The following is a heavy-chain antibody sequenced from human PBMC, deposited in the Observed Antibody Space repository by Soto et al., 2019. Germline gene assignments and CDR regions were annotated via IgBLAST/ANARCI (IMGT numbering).Heavy chain of an antibody. CDR3: AREKGTGDWDNFFHY. J-gene: IGHJ4*02. Sequence: EVQLVESGGSLVQPGGSLRLSCEASGFTVSSYYMSWVRQAPGKGLEWVAVIHTGGVTYYADSVKGRFIISRDNSKNTLYLQMNSLRAEDTAVYYCAREKGTGDWDNFFHYWGQGALVTVSS. CDR2: IHTGGVT. CDR1: GFTVSSYY. V-gene: IGHV3-66*01. D-gene: IGHD3-3*01.